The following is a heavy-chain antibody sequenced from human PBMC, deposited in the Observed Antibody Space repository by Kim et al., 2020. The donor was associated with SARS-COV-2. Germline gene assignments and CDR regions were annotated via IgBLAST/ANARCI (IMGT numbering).Heavy chain of an antibody. V-gene: IGHV3-23*01. CDR1: GFTFNKYA. CDR2: ISGSGGST. J-gene: IGHJ4*02. CDR3: ASTHSGHYYDY. D-gene: IGHD1-26*01. Sequence: GGSLRLSCVASGFTFNKYAMTWVRQAPGKGMEWVSVISGSGGSTDYADSVKGRFTISRDNSKNTLYLQMKSLRAEDTAVYYCASTHSGHYYDYWGQGTLVTVSS.